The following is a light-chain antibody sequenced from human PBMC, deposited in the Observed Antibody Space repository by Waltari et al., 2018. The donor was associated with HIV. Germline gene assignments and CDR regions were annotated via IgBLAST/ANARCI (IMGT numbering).Light chain of an antibody. J-gene: IGLJ3*02. CDR1: SSNIGSNI. Sequence: QSVLTQPPSVSGTPGQNVTISCSGSSSNIGSNIVNWYQQLPGAAPKLLIYTNDQRPSGVPDRFSGSKSGTSASRAISGLQSADEADYYCAAWDDSLNGMFGGGTKLTVL. CDR3: AAWDDSLNGM. CDR2: TND. V-gene: IGLV1-44*01.